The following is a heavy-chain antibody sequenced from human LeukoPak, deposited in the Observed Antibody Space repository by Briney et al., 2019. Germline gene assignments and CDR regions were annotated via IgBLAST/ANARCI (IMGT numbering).Heavy chain of an antibody. CDR1: GFTFSTYS. V-gene: IGHV3-48*01. Sequence: GGSLRLSCVASGFTFSTYSMNWVRQAPGKGLEWVSYIGRSTGTIYYADSVKGRFSISRDNAKDSLYLQMNSLRAEDTAIYYCVRSGEYAFNLWGQGTMVTVSS. J-gene: IGHJ3*01. D-gene: IGHD4-17*01. CDR2: IGRSTGTI. CDR3: VRSGEYAFNL.